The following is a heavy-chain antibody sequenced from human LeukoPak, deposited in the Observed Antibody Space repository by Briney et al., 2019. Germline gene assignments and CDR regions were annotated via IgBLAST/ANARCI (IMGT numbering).Heavy chain of an antibody. J-gene: IGHJ4*02. D-gene: IGHD6-13*01. V-gene: IGHV3-30*04. CDR1: GFTFSSYE. CDR2: ISYDGSNK. Sequence: GGSLRLSCVASGAASGFTFSSYEVHWVRQAPGKGLEWVAVISYDGSNKYYADSVKGRFTISRDNAKNSLYLQMNSLRAEDTAVYYCARVRSTGYSSSWTRTGHYFDYWGQGTLVTVSS. CDR3: ARVRSTGYSSSWTRTGHYFDY.